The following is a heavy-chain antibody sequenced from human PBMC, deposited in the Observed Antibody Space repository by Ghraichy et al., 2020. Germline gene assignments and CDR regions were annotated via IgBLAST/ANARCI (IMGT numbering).Heavy chain of an antibody. CDR1: GGSISSSSYY. Sequence: SETLSLTCTVSGGSISSSSYYWGWIRQPPGKGLEWIGSIYYSGSTYYNPSLKSRVTISVDTSKNQFSLKLSSVTAADTAVYYCARGLVVVTATPFDYWGQGTLVTVYS. D-gene: IGHD2-21*02. J-gene: IGHJ4*02. CDR3: ARGLVVVTATPFDY. V-gene: IGHV4-39*01. CDR2: IYYSGST.